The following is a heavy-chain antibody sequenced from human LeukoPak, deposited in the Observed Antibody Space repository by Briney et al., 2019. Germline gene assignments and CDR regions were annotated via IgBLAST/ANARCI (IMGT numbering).Heavy chain of an antibody. J-gene: IGHJ5*02. CDR1: GGSFSGYY. CDR3: ARGRAVAGRIKGKPNWFDP. D-gene: IGHD6-19*01. V-gene: IGHV4-34*01. Sequence: PSETLSLTCAVYGGSFSGYYWSWIRQPPGKGLEWIGEINHSGSTNYNPSLKSRVTTSVDTSKNQFSLKLSSVTAADTAVYYCARGRAVAGRIKGKPNWFDPWGQGTLVTVSS. CDR2: INHSGST.